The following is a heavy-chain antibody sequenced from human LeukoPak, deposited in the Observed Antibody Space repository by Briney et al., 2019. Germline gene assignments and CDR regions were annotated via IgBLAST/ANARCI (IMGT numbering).Heavy chain of an antibody. CDR2: IYYSGST. CDR1: GGSISSYY. Sequence: SETLSLTCTVSGGSISSYYWSWIRQPPGKGLEWIGYIYYSGSTNYNPSLKSRVTISVDTSKNQFSLKLSSVTAADTAVYYCARDRAGFDYWGQGTLVTASS. V-gene: IGHV4-59*01. CDR3: ARDRAGFDY. D-gene: IGHD3-10*01. J-gene: IGHJ4*02.